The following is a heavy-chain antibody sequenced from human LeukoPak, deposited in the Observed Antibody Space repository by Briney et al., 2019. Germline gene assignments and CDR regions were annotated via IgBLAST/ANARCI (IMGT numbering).Heavy chain of an antibody. CDR3: ARDVAVAGTGSGY. D-gene: IGHD6-19*01. Sequence: GGSLRLSCAASGFTFSSYVMHWVRQAPGKGLEWVAFIRYDGSNKYYSDSVKGRFTISRDNSKNTLYLQMNSLRAEDTAVYYCARDVAVAGTGSGYWGQGTLVTVSS. CDR1: GFTFSSYV. V-gene: IGHV3-30*02. J-gene: IGHJ4*02. CDR2: IRYDGSNK.